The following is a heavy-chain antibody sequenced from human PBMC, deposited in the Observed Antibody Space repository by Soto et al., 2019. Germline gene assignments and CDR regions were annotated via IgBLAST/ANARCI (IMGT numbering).Heavy chain of an antibody. J-gene: IGHJ6*02. D-gene: IGHD3-9*01. Sequence: QVQLVQSGAEVKKPGSSVKVSCTASGGTFSSYAISWVRQAPGQGLEWMGGIIPIFGTANYAHKFQGRVTITADESTSTAYMELSSLRSEDTAVYYCARDYDILTGSAYYYGMDVWGQGTTVTVSS. CDR2: IIPIFGTA. CDR3: ARDYDILTGSAYYYGMDV. CDR1: GGTFSSYA. V-gene: IGHV1-69*01.